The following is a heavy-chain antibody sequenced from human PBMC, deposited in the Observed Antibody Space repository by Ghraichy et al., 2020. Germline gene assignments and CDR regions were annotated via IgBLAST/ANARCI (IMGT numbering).Heavy chain of an antibody. V-gene: IGHV4-30-4*01. Sequence: SETLSLTCTVSGGSISSGDYYWSWIRQPPGKGLEWIGYIYYSGSTYYNPSLKSRVTISVDTSKNQFSLKLSSVTAADTAVYYCARVRYGSGSYYNVRYGMDVWGQGTTVTVSS. CDR3: ARVRYGSGSYYNVRYGMDV. J-gene: IGHJ6*02. CDR1: GGSISSGDYY. CDR2: IYYSGST. D-gene: IGHD3-10*01.